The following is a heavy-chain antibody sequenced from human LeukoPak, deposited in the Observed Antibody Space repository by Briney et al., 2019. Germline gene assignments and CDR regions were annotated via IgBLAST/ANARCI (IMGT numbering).Heavy chain of an antibody. CDR3: ARDRDEGLGGFLEYY. Sequence: RASVKLSCKASGDTFSSYAISWVRQAPGQGLEWMGGIIPIFGTANYAQKFRGRVTITADESTSTAYMEVSSLRSEDTAVYYCARDRDEGLGGFLEYYWGQGTLVTVCS. V-gene: IGHV1-69*13. CDR1: GDTFSSYA. J-gene: IGHJ4*02. D-gene: IGHD3-3*01. CDR2: IIPIFGTA.